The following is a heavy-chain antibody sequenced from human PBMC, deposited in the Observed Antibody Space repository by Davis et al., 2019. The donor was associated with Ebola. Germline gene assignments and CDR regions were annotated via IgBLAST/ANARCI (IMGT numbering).Heavy chain of an antibody. J-gene: IGHJ4*02. CDR1: GFTFDDYA. D-gene: IGHD2/OR15-2a*01. Sequence: SLKISCAASGFTFDDYAMHWVRQAPGKGLEWVSGISWNSGNLDYADSVKGRFTISRDNAKNSLYLQMNSLRVDDTALYYCVRDNGQYSSTWYVFDYWGQGTLVTVSS. V-gene: IGHV3-9*01. CDR2: ISWNSGNL. CDR3: VRDNGQYSSTWYVFDY.